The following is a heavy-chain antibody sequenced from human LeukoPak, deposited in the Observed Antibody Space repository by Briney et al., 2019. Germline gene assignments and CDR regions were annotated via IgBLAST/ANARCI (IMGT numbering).Heavy chain of an antibody. CDR1: GFNFGTFW. CDR2: INSDGSSI. V-gene: IGHV3-74*03. CDR3: AREGRVSGYDFDC. Sequence: GGSLRLSCAASGFNFGTFWMSRVRQAPGKGLVWVSRINSDGSSITYADSVKGRFTISRDNAKNTLYLQMNSLRVEDTAVYYCAREGRVSGYDFDCWGQGTLVTVSS. D-gene: IGHD5-12*01. J-gene: IGHJ4*02.